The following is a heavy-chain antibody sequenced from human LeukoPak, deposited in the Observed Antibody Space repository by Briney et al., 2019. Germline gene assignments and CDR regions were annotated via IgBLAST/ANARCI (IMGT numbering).Heavy chain of an antibody. D-gene: IGHD4-17*01. J-gene: IGHJ1*01. CDR3: ARGIYGDSTGARFHH. CDR2: ISGSGGST. CDR1: GFTFSSYG. V-gene: IGHV3-23*01. Sequence: PGGSLRLSCAASGFTFSSYGMSWVRQAPGKGLEWVSVISGSGGSTYYADSVKGRFTISRDNSKNTLYLQMNSLRVEETAVYYCARGIYGDSTGARFHHWGQGTQVTVSS.